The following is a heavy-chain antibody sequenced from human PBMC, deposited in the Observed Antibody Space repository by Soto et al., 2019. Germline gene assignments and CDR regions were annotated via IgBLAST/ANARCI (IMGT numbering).Heavy chain of an antibody. V-gene: IGHV1-8*01. CDR1: GYTFTSYD. CDR2: MNPNSGNT. D-gene: IGHD3-22*01. Sequence: GASVKVSCKASGYTFTSYDINWVRQATGQGLEWMGWMNPNSGNTGYAQKFQGKVTMTRNTSISTAYMELSSLRSEDTAVYYCAKDGWDTMIVVVITFDEAFDIWGQGTMVTVSS. J-gene: IGHJ3*02. CDR3: AKDGWDTMIVVVITFDEAFDI.